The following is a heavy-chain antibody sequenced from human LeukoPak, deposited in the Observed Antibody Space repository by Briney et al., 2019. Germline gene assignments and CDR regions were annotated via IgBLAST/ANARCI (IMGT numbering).Heavy chain of an antibody. V-gene: IGHV1-69*13. CDR3: ARQPDTATLPSDY. CDR1: GGTFSSYA. Sequence: ASVKVSCKASGGTFSSYAISWVRQAPGQGLEWMGGIIPIFGTANYAQKFQGRVTITADESTSTAYMELSSLRSEDTAVYYCARQPDTATLPSDYWGQGTLVTVSS. J-gene: IGHJ4*02. CDR2: IIPIFGTA. D-gene: IGHD5-18*01.